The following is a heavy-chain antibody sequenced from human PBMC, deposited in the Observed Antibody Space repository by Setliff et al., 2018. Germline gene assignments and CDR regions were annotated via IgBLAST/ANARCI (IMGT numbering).Heavy chain of an antibody. CDR1: GYTFRSYA. CDR2: INTNTGNP. CDR3: ARASRFGTVKWRGDYYMDV. J-gene: IGHJ6*03. Sequence: GASVKVSCKASGYTFRSYAMGWMRQAPGQRLEWMGWINTNTGNPSYAQGFTGRFVFSLDTSVSTAYLQISSLKPEDTAVYYCARASRFGTVKWRGDYYMDVWGKGTTVTVSS. D-gene: IGHD3-10*01. V-gene: IGHV7-4-1*02.